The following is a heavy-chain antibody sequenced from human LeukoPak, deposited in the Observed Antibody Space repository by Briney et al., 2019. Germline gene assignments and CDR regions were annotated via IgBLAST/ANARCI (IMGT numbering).Heavy chain of an antibody. J-gene: IGHJ4*02. CDR2: ISGSGGST. D-gene: IGHD2-21*02. CDR1: GFTFSSYT. Sequence: GGSLRLSCAASGFTFSSYTMSWVRQAPGKGLEWVSAISGSGGSTYYADSVKGRFTISRDNSKNTLYLQMNSLRAEDTAVYYCARSTYCGGDCYPALGYWGQGTPVTVSS. CDR3: ARSTYCGGDCYPALGY. V-gene: IGHV3-23*01.